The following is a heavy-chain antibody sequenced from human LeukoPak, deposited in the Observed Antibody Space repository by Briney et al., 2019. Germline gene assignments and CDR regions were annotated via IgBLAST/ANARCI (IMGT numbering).Heavy chain of an antibody. CDR2: ISSSSNYI. Sequence: GGSLRLSCAASGFTFSSNSMNWVRQAPGKGLEWVSSISSSSNYIHYADSVKGRFTISRDNAKNSLYLQMNSLRAEDMAAYYCARDRCSGGICYFDYWGQGTLVTVSS. D-gene: IGHD2-15*01. V-gene: IGHV3-21*01. CDR1: GFTFSSNS. J-gene: IGHJ4*02. CDR3: ARDRCSGGICYFDY.